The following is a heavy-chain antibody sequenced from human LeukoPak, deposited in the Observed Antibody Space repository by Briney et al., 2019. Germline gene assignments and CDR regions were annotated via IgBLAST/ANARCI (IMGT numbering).Heavy chain of an antibody. J-gene: IGHJ4*02. V-gene: IGHV1-2*02. Sequence: ASVKVSCEASGYGFTGYVMHWVRQAPGQGLEWMGWINPDSGGTNYAQKFRGRVTLTRDTSIYTAYMELSRLRSDDTAVYYCVRDLFFAAAEREGDDYWGQGTLVTVSS. CDR2: INPDSGGT. D-gene: IGHD6-13*01. CDR1: GYGFTGYV. CDR3: VRDLFFAAAEREGDDY.